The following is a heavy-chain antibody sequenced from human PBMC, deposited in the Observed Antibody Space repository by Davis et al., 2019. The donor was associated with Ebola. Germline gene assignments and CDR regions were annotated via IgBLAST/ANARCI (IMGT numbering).Heavy chain of an antibody. CDR3: ARDWGRWLRYPFDP. V-gene: IGHV3-7*01. Sequence: GESLKISCAASGFTFSSYWMSWVRQAPGKGLEWVASIKQDGSEKYYVDSVKGRFTISRDNAKNSLYLQMNSLRAEDTAVYYCARDWGRWLRYPFDPWGQGTLVTVSS. CDR2: IKQDGSEK. J-gene: IGHJ5*02. D-gene: IGHD5-12*01. CDR1: GFTFSSYW.